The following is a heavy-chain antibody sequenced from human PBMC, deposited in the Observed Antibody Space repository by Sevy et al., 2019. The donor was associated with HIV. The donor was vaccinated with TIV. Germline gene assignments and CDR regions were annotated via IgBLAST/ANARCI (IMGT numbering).Heavy chain of an antibody. D-gene: IGHD3-3*01. J-gene: IGHJ6*02. Sequence: ASVKVSCKASGYTFTSYDINWVRQATGQGFEWMGWMNPNSGNTGYAQKFQGRVIMTRNTSITTAYMELSSLKSEDTAVYYCAKGYYGFWSGYYYGMDVSGQGTTVTVSS. V-gene: IGHV1-8*01. CDR1: GYTFTSYD. CDR2: MNPNSGNT. CDR3: AKGYYGFWSGYYYGMDV.